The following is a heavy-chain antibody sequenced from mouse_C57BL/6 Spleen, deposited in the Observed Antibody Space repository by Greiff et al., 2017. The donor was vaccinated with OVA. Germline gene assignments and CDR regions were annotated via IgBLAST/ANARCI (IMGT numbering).Heavy chain of an antibody. J-gene: IGHJ3*01. CDR1: GYAFSSSW. CDR2: IYPGDGDT. D-gene: IGHD3-2*02. Sequence: QVQLKESGPELVKPGASVKISCKASGYAFSSSWMNWVKQRPGKGLEWIGRIYPGDGDTNYNGKFKGKATLTADKSSSTAYMQLSSLTSEDSAVYFCARLLSSGYGAYWGQGTLVTVSA. CDR3: ARLLSSGYGAY. V-gene: IGHV1-82*01.